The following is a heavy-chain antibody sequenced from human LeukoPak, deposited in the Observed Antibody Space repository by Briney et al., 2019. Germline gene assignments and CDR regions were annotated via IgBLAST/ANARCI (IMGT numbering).Heavy chain of an antibody. J-gene: IGHJ4*02. CDR3: ARGYSTSWTYYFDY. CDR1: DGAITGYY. Sequence: SETLSLTCTVSDGAITGYYWGWIRQPPGKGLDWIGHLHFGGSTNYNPSLKSRVTISVDTSKNHFSVKLSSVTAADTAVYYCARGYSTSWTYYFDYWGQGALVTVSS. V-gene: IGHV4-59*01. CDR2: LHFGGST. D-gene: IGHD6-13*01.